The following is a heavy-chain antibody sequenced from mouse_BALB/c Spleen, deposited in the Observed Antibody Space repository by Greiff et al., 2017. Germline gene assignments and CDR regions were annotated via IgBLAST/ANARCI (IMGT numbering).Heavy chain of an antibody. CDR1: GFNIKDYY. CDR3: IADGNYGDYYAMDY. Sequence: VQLKESGAELVRSGASVKLSCTASGFNIKDYYMHWVKQRPEQGLEWIGWIDPENGDTEYAPKFQGKATMTADTSSNTAYLQLSSLTSEDTAVYYCIADGNYGDYYAMDYWGQGTSVTVSS. CDR2: IDPENGDT. V-gene: IGHV14-4*02. D-gene: IGHD2-1*01. J-gene: IGHJ4*01.